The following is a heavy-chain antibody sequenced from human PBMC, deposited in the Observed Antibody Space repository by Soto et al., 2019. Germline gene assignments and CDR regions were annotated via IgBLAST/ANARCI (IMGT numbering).Heavy chain of an antibody. CDR3: ARFPRLSLGSPYLLSSGWYSRSDAFDI. J-gene: IGHJ3*02. CDR1: GGSISSGDYY. Sequence: SETLSLTCTVSGGSISSGDYYWGWIRQPPGKGLEWIGNFYNSGSTNYNPSLKSRVTISVDTSKNQFSLKLSSVTAADTAVYYCARFPRLSLGSPYLLSSGWYSRSDAFDIWGQGTMVTVSS. CDR2: FYNSGST. D-gene: IGHD6-19*01. V-gene: IGHV4-39*07.